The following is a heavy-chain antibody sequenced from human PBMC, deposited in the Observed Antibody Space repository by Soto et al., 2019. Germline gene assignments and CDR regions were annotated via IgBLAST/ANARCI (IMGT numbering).Heavy chain of an antibody. CDR1: GGTFSSYA. CDR2: IIPIFGTA. D-gene: IGHD2-2*01. Sequence: ASVKVSCKASGGTFSSYAISWVRQAPGQGLEWMGGIIPIFGTANYAQKFQGRVTITADESTSTAYMELSSLRSGDTAVYYCAREDIVLVPAAARTGYYYYGMDVWGQGTTVTVSS. V-gene: IGHV1-69*13. J-gene: IGHJ6*02. CDR3: AREDIVLVPAAARTGYYYYGMDV.